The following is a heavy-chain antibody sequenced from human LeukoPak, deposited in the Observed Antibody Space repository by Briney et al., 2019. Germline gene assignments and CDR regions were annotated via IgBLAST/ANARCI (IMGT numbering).Heavy chain of an antibody. J-gene: IGHJ4*02. D-gene: IGHD6-19*01. CDR1: GYTFTGNH. Sequence: ASVKVSCKASGYTFTGNHIHWVRQAPGQGLGWMGWINSNTGGTNYAQTFLGRVTMTRDTSVSTAYMKLSRLTSDDTAVYYCARGAGSGYDYWGQGTLVTVSS. CDR2: INSNTGGT. CDR3: ARGAGSGYDY. V-gene: IGHV1-2*02.